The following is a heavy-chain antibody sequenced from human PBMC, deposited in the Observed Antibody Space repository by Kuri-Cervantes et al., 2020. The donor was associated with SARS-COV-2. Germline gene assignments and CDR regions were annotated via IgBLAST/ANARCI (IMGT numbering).Heavy chain of an antibody. CDR2: IHHSGST. D-gene: IGHD3-22*01. CDR1: GGSFSGYY. V-gene: IGHV4-34*01. Sequence: ESLKISCAVYGGSFSGYYWSWIRQSPGKGLEWIGEIHHSGSTNYNPSLRSRVTISVDTSKNQFSLKLSSVTAADTAVYYCARAEHYYYDSSGFSHYFDYWGQGTRVTVSS. CDR3: ARAEHYYYDSSGFSHYFDY. J-gene: IGHJ4*02.